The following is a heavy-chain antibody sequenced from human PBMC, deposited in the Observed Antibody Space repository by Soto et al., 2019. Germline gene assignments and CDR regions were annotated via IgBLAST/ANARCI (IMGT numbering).Heavy chain of an antibody. J-gene: IGHJ4*02. CDR2: TSETGNST. V-gene: IGHV3-23*01. D-gene: IGHD5-18*01. CDR1: GFTFPRPA. CDR3: GKELQTAPVIPYFDF. Sequence: GGSLRLSCVAAGFTFPRPAMSWVRQAPGKGLEWVASITDGGVRSYFEEWVSSTSETGNSTNYADSVKGRFTISRDNSRNTLYLQMDRLRVEDTAVYYYGKELQTAPVIPYFDFWGQGTLVTVSS.